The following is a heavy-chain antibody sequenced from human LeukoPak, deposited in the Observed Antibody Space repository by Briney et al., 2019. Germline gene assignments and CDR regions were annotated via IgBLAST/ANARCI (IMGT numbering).Heavy chain of an antibody. Sequence: PSETLSLTCTVSGYSISSGYYWGWIRQPPGKGLEWIGSIYQSGSTYYNPSLKSRVTISVDTSKSQFSLKVSSVTAADTAVYYCARDWPQLGSGALHIWGQGTMVTVSS. V-gene: IGHV4-38-2*02. J-gene: IGHJ3*02. CDR3: ARDWPQLGSGALHI. CDR2: IYQSGST. CDR1: GYSISSGYY. D-gene: IGHD1-1*01.